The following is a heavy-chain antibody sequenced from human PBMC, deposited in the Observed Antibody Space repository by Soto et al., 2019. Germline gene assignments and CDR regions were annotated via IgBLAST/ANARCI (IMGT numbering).Heavy chain of an antibody. CDR1: GYTFTSYD. D-gene: IGHD3-3*01. CDR2: MNPNSGNT. J-gene: IGHJ4*02. Sequence: ASVKVSCKASGYTFTSYDINWVRQATGQGLEWMGWMNPNSGNTGYAQKFQGRVTMTRNTSISTAYMELSSLRSEDTAVYYCARAARHYDLWSGYYTGLDDFCGQGSLVTVSS. CDR3: ARAARHYDLWSGYYTGLDDF. V-gene: IGHV1-8*01.